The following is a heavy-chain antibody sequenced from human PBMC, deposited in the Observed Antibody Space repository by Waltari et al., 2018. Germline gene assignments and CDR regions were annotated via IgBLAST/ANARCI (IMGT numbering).Heavy chain of an antibody. V-gene: IGHV4-34*01. CDR3: ARYGEVPPNYFFDY. J-gene: IGHJ4*01. CDR2: IHYSGST. D-gene: IGHD2-21*01. Sequence: QVQLHQWGAGLLKPSETLSLTCAVSGESFSGHFWGWIRQSPGKGLEWVGAIHYSGSTNYNPSLKSRLSLSVDTTKKQFSLRLTSVTAADTGVYFCARYGEVPPNYFFDYWGQGTLVTFTS. CDR1: GESFSGHF.